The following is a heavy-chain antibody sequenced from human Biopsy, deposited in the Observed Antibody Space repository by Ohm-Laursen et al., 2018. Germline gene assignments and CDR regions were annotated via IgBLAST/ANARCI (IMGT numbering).Heavy chain of an antibody. CDR1: GFTFDDYA. Sequence: SLRLSCTASGFTFDDYAMHWVRQAPGKGLEWVSGISWNGVGIGYADSVKGRFTISRDNAKNFLYLQMNNLRPEDTALYYCAKIHCSGGSCYPNAFDMWGHGTRVTVS. V-gene: IGHV3-9*01. CDR3: AKIHCSGGSCYPNAFDM. D-gene: IGHD2-15*01. J-gene: IGHJ3*02. CDR2: ISWNGVGI.